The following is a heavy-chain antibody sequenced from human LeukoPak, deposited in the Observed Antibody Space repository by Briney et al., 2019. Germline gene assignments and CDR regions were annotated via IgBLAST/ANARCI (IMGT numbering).Heavy chain of an antibody. J-gene: IGHJ3*02. Sequence: GGSLRLSCAASGFTVSSNYMSWVRQAPGKGLEWVSVIYSGGSTYYADSVKGRFTISRDNSKNTLYLQMNSLRAEDTAVYYCALRRSPLSDAFDIWGQGTMVTVSS. CDR2: IYSGGST. D-gene: IGHD3-3*01. CDR1: GFTVSSNY. CDR3: ALRRSPLSDAFDI. V-gene: IGHV3-53*01.